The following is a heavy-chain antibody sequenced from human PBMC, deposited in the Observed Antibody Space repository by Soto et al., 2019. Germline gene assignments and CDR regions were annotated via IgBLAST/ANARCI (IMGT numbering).Heavy chain of an antibody. CDR3: ARDPVATYFDWLSPSHYFDY. CDR2: INPSGGST. Sequence: QLQLVQSGAEVKKPGASVKVSCKASGYTFTSYYMHWVRQAPGQGLEWMGIINPSGGSTSYAQKFQGRVTMTRDTSTSTVYMELSSLRSEDTAVYYCARDPVATYFDWLSPSHYFDYWGQGTLVTVSS. CDR1: GYTFTSYY. J-gene: IGHJ4*02. D-gene: IGHD3-9*01. V-gene: IGHV1-46*01.